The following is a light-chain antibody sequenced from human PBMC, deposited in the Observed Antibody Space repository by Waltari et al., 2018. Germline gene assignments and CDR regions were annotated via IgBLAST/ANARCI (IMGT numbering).Light chain of an antibody. J-gene: IGKJ4*01. CDR2: DAS. CDR1: QSVSSY. Sequence: EIVLTQSPATLSLSPGERATLSCRASQSVSSYLAWYQQKPGKAPRLLIDDASNRATGIPARFSGSGSGTDFTLTISSLEPEDFAVYYCQQRSNWLTFGGGTKVEIK. V-gene: IGKV3-11*01. CDR3: QQRSNWLT.